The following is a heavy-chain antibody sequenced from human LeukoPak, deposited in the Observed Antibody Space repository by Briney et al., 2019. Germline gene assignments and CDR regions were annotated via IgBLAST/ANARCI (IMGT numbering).Heavy chain of an antibody. CDR2: INHSGST. J-gene: IGHJ4*02. Sequence: PSETLSLTCAVYGGSFSGYYWSWIRQPPGKGLEWIGEINHSGSTNYNPSLKSRVTISVDTSKNQFSLKLSSVTAADTAVYYCAKIGSWGSDYWGQGTLVTVSS. CDR1: GGSFSGYY. CDR3: AKIGSWGSDY. V-gene: IGHV4-34*01. D-gene: IGHD3-10*01.